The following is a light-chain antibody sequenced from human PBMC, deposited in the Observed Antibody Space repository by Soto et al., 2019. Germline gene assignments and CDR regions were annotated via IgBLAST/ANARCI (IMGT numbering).Light chain of an antibody. CDR1: QSVSSCY. Sequence: ELVLTQSPGTLSLSPGERATLSCLASQSVSSCYLAWYQQKPGQAPRLLIYGASSRATGIPDRFSGSGSGTDFTLTISRLEPEDFAVYYCQQSSNWPPVTFGGGTKVDIK. V-gene: IGKV3D-20*02. CDR2: GAS. CDR3: QQSSNWPPVT. J-gene: IGKJ4*01.